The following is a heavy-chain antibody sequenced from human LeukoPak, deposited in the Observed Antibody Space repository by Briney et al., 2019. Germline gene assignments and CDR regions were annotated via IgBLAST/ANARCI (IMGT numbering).Heavy chain of an antibody. CDR3: ATSMIVVWEPFDI. D-gene: IGHD3-22*01. Sequence: ASVKVSCKASGYTFTGYYMHWVRQAPGQGLEWMGWISAYNGNTNYAQKLQGRVTMTTDTSTGTAYMELRSLRSDDTAVYYCATSMIVVWEPFDIWGQGTMVTVSS. CDR2: ISAYNGNT. V-gene: IGHV1-18*04. J-gene: IGHJ3*02. CDR1: GYTFTGYY.